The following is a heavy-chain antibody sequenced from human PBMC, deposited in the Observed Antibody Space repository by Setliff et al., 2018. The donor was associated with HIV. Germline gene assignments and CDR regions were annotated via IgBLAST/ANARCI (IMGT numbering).Heavy chain of an antibody. CDR3: ARDPSQYLDFLFDPQPFNV. Sequence: SETLSLTCTVSGGSMSGLYWTWIRQTPGEGLEWIGNIYLGETTNYNPSLKSRATISLDTSKRQFSLHLTSVTAADTAIYYCARDPSQYLDFLFDPQPFNVWGHGTMVTVSS. CDR2: IYLGETT. J-gene: IGHJ3*01. CDR1: GGSMSGLY. D-gene: IGHD3-9*01. V-gene: IGHV4-59*01.